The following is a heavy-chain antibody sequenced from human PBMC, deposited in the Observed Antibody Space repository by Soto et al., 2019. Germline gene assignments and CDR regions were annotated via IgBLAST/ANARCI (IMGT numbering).Heavy chain of an antibody. CDR3: ARGLAAAGNYLVSI. D-gene: IGHD6-13*01. CDR1: GYTFTGYD. J-gene: IGHJ3*02. CDR2: INPNSGGT. V-gene: IGHV1-2*04. Sequence: GASVKVSCKASGYTFTGYDMHWVRQAPGQGLEWMGWINPNSGGTNYAQKFQGWVTMTRDTSISTAYMELSRLRSDDTAVYYCARGLAAAGNYLVSIWGQGTMVTVSS.